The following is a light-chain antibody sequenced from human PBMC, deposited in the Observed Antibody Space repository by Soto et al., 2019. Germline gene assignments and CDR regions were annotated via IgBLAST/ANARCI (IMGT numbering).Light chain of an antibody. Sequence: VVPQSTDALSLSPGERATLSCRASPSVTNYLAWYQQKPGQPPRLLIYGAFNRAAGIPARFSGSGSGTDFTLTISSLEPEDSAVYYCQQRNIWPPVTFGQGTRLEIK. CDR1: PSVTNY. J-gene: IGKJ5*01. CDR3: QQRNIWPPVT. CDR2: GAF. V-gene: IGKV3-11*01.